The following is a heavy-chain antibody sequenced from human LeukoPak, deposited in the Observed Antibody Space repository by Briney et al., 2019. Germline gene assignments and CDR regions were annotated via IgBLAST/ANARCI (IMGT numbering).Heavy chain of an antibody. D-gene: IGHD3-9*01. CDR2: ISAYNGNT. Sequence: ASVKVSCKASGYTFTSYGISWVRQAPGQGLEWMEWISAYNGNTNYAQKLQGRVTMTTDTSTSTAYMELRSLRSDDTAVYYCARDRPRGFYDILTGAYYFDYWGQGTLVTVSS. CDR1: GYTFTSYG. CDR3: ARDRPRGFYDILTGAYYFDY. J-gene: IGHJ4*02. V-gene: IGHV1-18*01.